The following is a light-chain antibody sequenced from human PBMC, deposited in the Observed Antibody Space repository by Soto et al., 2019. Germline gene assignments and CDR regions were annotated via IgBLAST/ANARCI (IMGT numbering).Light chain of an antibody. J-gene: IGKJ1*01. CDR3: QQYDKYST. CDR2: DAS. CDR1: QPISVS. V-gene: IGKV1-5*01. Sequence: PLTRSPSTLSASVGDTVPITCRASQPISVSLAWYQQKPGQAPNLLIYDASTLQGGGPSRISRSGSGTEVTLSYTSLHPEDFATNFSQQYDKYSTFCHGTTGDSK.